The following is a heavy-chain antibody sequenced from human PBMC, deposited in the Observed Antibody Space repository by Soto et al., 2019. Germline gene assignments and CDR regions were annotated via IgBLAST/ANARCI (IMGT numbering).Heavy chain of an antibody. J-gene: IGHJ4*02. D-gene: IGHD3-9*01. V-gene: IGHV3-23*01. CDR1: GFTFSNYA. CDR2: ISGSDDRT. CDR3: TKGGRGIDIFFDS. Sequence: EVQLLESGGGLEQPGGSLRLSCVASGFTFSNYAMNWIRQAPGKGLEWVSSISGSDDRTFFADSVKGRFTISRDNSKDTVFLQMNNLRGEDTALYYRTKGGRGIDIFFDSWGQGTLVSVSS.